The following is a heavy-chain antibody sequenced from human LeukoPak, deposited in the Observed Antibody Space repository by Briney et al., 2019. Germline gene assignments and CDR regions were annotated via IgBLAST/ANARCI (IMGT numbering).Heavy chain of an antibody. CDR1: GFTFSSYS. J-gene: IGHJ3*02. D-gene: IGHD6-6*01. Sequence: GGSLRLSCAASGFTFSSYSMNWVRQAPGKGREWVSSISSSSSYIYYADSVKGRFTISRDNAKNSLYLQMNSLRAEDTAVYYCARGLDSSSDAFDIWGQGTMVTVSS. CDR2: ISSSSSYI. CDR3: ARGLDSSSDAFDI. V-gene: IGHV3-21*01.